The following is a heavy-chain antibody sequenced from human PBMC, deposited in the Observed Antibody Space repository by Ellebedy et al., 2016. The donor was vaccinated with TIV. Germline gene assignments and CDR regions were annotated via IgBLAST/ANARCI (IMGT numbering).Heavy chain of an antibody. Sequence: AASVTVSCKVSGATLSNYVITWVRQVPGQGLECMGGFTPILGTSKYAQQFQGRVTFAADKSPNTAYLELSSLTSGDTAVYFCAARGTVTGGLDQWGQGSLVSVSS. J-gene: IGHJ4*02. CDR2: FTPILGTS. V-gene: IGHV1-69*10. D-gene: IGHD6-19*01. CDR3: AARGTVTGGLDQ. CDR1: GATLSNYV.